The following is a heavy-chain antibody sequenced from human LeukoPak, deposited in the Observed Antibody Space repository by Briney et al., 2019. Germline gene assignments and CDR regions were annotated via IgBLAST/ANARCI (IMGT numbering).Heavy chain of an antibody. CDR1: GGTFSSYA. Sequence: GASVKVSFTASGGTFSSYAISWVRQAPGQGLEWMGGIIPIFGTANYAQKLQGRVTITADESTSTAYMELSSLRSEDTAVYYCARDQDGAAGTWGQGTLVTVSS. CDR2: IIPIFGTA. CDR3: ARDQDGAAGT. J-gene: IGHJ4*02. V-gene: IGHV1-69*13. D-gene: IGHD6-13*01.